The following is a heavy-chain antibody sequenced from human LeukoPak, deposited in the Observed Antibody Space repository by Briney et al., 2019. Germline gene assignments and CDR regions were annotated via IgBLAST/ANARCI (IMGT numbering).Heavy chain of an antibody. CDR1: GFTVSSNS. V-gene: IGHV3-53*01. Sequence: GGSLRLSCTVSGFTVSSNSMSWVRQAPEKGLEWVSFIYSDNTHYSDSVKGRFTISRDNSKNTLYLQMNSLRAEDTAVYYCAKSPGSRSYPHYFDYWGQGTLVTVSS. CDR2: IYSDNT. J-gene: IGHJ4*02. CDR3: AKSPGSRSYPHYFDY. D-gene: IGHD3-10*01.